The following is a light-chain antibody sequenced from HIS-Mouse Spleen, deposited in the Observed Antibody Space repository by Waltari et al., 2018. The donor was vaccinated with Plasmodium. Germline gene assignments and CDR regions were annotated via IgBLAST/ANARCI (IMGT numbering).Light chain of an antibody. CDR3: YSTDSSGNHRV. CDR1: AFPNNY. J-gene: IGLJ3*02. CDR2: EDS. V-gene: IGLV3-10*01. Sequence: SYELTPPPSASVSPGQTARITCSGGAFPNNYSYWYQQKSGQAPVLVIYEDSKRPSGIPERFSGSSSGTMATLTISGAQVEDEADYYCYSTDSSGNHRVFGGGTKLTVL.